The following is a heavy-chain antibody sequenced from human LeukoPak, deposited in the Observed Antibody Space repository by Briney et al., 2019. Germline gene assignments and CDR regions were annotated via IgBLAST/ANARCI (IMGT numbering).Heavy chain of an antibody. CDR1: GFTFSIYR. J-gene: IGHJ4*02. CDR2: ISSGSSYI. D-gene: IGHD2/OR15-2a*01. CDR3: AATRRIPSWAIDY. Sequence: GGSLRLSCAASGFTFSIYRMNWVRQAPGKGLEWVSSISSGSSYIYYADSGKGRFTISRDNAKNSLYLQMNSLRAEDTAVYYCAATRRIPSWAIDYWGQGTLVTVSS. V-gene: IGHV3-21*01.